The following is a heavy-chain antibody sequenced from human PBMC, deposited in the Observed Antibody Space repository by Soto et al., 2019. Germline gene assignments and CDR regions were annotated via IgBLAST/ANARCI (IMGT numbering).Heavy chain of an antibody. CDR1: GYSFSNNW. CDR3: ARHNRYSSTWSEGWFDP. Sequence: EVQLVQSGAEVKKAGESLKISCKGSGYSFSNNWVGWVRQMPGKGLEWMGIMHPGDSDTRYSPSFQGQVTISADKSINTADLQWSSLKPSDSAMYYCARHNRYSSTWSEGWFDPWGQGTLVTVSS. V-gene: IGHV5-51*03. D-gene: IGHD6-13*01. CDR2: MHPGDSDT. J-gene: IGHJ5*02.